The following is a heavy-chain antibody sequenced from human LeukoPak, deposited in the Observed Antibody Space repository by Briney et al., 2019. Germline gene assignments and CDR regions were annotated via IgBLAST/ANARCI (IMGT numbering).Heavy chain of an antibody. CDR2: IQNDVSQI. J-gene: IGHJ3*02. CDR3: AREGSTLVIHAFDI. D-gene: IGHD2-21*01. Sequence: GGSLRLSCAASGFNSRSSGMHWVRQAPGKGLEWVTFIQNDVSQIYYADSVKGRFTISRDNPKNTVYLQMNSLRTEDTAVYFCAREGSTLVIHAFDIWGQGTMVTVSS. CDR1: GFNSRSSG. V-gene: IGHV3-30*02.